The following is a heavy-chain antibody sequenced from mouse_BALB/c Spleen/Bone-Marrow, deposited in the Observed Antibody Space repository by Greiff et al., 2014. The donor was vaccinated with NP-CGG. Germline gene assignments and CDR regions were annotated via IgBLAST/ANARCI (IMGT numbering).Heavy chain of an antibody. J-gene: IGHJ1*01. D-gene: IGHD2-4*01. CDR2: IDPANGNT. V-gene: IGHV14-3*02. CDR3: ATMITDWYFDV. CDR1: GFNIKDTY. Sequence: EVQLQQSGAELVKPGASVKLSCTASGFNIKDTYMHWVKQRPEQGLEWIGRIDPANGNTKYDPKFQGKATITAVTSSNTAYLQLSSLTSEDTAVYYCATMITDWYFDVWGAGTTVNVSS.